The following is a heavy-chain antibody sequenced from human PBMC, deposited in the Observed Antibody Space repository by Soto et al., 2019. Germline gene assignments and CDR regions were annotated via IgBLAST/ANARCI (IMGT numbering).Heavy chain of an antibody. J-gene: IGHJ6*02. CDR3: ATDPITIAWGADRKYYYYGMDV. CDR2: ISAYNGNT. Sequence: ASVKVSCKASGYTFTSYGISWVRQAPGQGLEWMGWISAYNGNTNYAQNFQGRVTMNTDTSTSTAYMELRSLRTDDTAKYYCATDPITIAWGADRKYYYYGMDVWGQGTTVTVSS. D-gene: IGHD3-3*01. CDR1: GYTFTSYG. V-gene: IGHV1-18*01.